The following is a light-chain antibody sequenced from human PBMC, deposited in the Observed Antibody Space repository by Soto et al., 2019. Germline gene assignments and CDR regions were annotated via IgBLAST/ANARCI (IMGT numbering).Light chain of an antibody. CDR2: DVS. CDR3: SSYTSSSTYV. Sequence: QSALTQPASVSGSPGQSITIACTGTSSDVGGYNSVSWYQQYPGKAPRLVISDVSNRPSGVSNRFSGSKSGNSASLTISGLQAEDEADYYCSSYTSSSTYVFGTGTKLTVL. J-gene: IGLJ1*01. V-gene: IGLV2-14*01. CDR1: SSDVGGYNS.